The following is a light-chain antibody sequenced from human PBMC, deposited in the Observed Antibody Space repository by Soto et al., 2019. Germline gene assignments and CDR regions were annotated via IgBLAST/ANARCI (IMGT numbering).Light chain of an antibody. V-gene: IGKV1-5*03. CDR2: KAS. CDR3: QQYNSYPLT. J-gene: IGKJ4*01. Sequence: DIQMTQSPSTLSASVGDRVTITCRASQSISSWLAWYQQKPGKAPNLLIYKASSLESGVPSRFSGSGSGKEFTLPISSLQPDDFATYYCQQYNSYPLTFGGGTKVEIK. CDR1: QSISSW.